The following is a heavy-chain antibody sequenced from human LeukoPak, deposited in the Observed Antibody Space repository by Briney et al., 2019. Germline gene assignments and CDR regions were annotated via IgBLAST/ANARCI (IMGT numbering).Heavy chain of an antibody. V-gene: IGHV4-34*01. CDR1: GGSFFGSH. Sequence: SETLSLTCAVSGGSFFGSHWNWIRQSPEKGLEWIGEINHSGRTNYNPSLKSRVTISVDSSKSQFFLKLTSVIAADTGVYYCARDPTTVVTLPYYFDFWGQGTLVTVSA. CDR3: ARDPTTVVTLPYYFDF. D-gene: IGHD4-23*01. CDR2: INHSGRT. J-gene: IGHJ4*02.